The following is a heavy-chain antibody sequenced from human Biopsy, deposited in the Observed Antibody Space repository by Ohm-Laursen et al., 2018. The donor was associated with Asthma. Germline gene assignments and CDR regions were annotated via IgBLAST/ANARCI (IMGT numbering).Heavy chain of an antibody. D-gene: IGHD3-10*01. V-gene: IGHV1-18*01. CDR3: ARAVDYSHYYGIDV. CDR1: GYTFNSAG. J-gene: IGHJ6*02. CDR2: ISVYNGNT. Sequence: GASVKDSCKASGYTFNSAGITWVRQAPGQGLEWTGWISVYNGNTKVAQKLQDRVTMITDTSTSTAYMELRSLRSDDTAVYFCARAVDYSHYYGIDVWGQGTTVTVS.